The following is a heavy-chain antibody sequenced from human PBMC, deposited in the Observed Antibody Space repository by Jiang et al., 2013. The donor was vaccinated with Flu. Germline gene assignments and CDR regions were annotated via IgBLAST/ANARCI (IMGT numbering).Heavy chain of an antibody. Sequence: VQLVESGAEVKKPGSSVKVSCKASGGTFSSYAISWVRQAPGQGLEWMGGIIPIFGTANYAQKFQGRVTITADESTSTAYMELSSLRSEDTAVYYCARRGGIAVVISWYFDYWGQGTLVTVSS. D-gene: IGHD3-22*01. CDR1: GGTFSSYA. J-gene: IGHJ4*02. CDR3: ARRGGIAVVISWYFDY. CDR2: IIPIFGTA. V-gene: IGHV1-69*01.